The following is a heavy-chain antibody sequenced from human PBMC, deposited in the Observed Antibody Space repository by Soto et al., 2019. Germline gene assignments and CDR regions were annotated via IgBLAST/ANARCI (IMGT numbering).Heavy chain of an antibody. CDR1: GITVSGKKY. V-gene: IGHV3-66*01. J-gene: IGHJ4*02. CDR2: LYSTFGT. CDR3: ARDQGGQSGNFIFDH. Sequence: PGGSLRLSCAVSGITVSGKKYNTWGRQAPGKGLEWVSALYSTFGTYYADSVKGRFTISRDNSKNTLFLQMNSLRADDTAVYYCARDQGGQSGNFIFDHWGQGALVTVSS. D-gene: IGHD1-26*01.